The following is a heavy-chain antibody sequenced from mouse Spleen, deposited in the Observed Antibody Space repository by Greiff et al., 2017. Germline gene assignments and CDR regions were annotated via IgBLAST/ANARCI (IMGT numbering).Heavy chain of an antibody. CDR3: ARDYAMDY. CDR2: ISDGGSYT. CDR1: GFTFSSYA. Sequence: EVRLVESGRDLVKPGGSLKLSCAASGFTFSSYAMSWVRQTPEKRLEWVAAISDGGSYTYYPDNLKGRFTISRDNAKNNLYLQMSHLKSEDTAMYYCARDYAMDYWGQGTSVTVSS. J-gene: IGHJ4*01. V-gene: IGHV5-4*01.